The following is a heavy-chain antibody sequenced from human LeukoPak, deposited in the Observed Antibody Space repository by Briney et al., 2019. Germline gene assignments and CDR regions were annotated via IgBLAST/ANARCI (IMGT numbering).Heavy chain of an antibody. D-gene: IGHD5-12*01. J-gene: IGHJ5*02. CDR3: ARESPRAGYARFDP. CDR2: IYHSGST. CDR1: GGSISSGGYS. V-gene: IGHV4-30-2*01. Sequence: SETLSLTCAVSGGSISSGGYSWSWIRQPPGKGLEWIGYIYHSGSTYYNPSLKSRVTISVDTSKNQFSLKLSSVTAADTAVYYCARESPRAGYARFDPWGQGTLVTVSS.